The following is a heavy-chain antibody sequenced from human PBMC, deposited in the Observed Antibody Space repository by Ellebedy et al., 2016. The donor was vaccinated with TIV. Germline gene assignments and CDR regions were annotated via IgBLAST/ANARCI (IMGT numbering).Heavy chain of an antibody. CDR1: GFSFEDYA. CDR2: ISWNSGSI. Sequence: GGSLRLSCAASGFSFEDYAMHWVRQAPGKGLEWVSGISWNSGSIGYADSVKGRFTISRDNAKNSLYLQMNSLRAEDTALYYCAKDIGQTGLWFGELLARYYYYGMDVWGQGTTVTVSS. V-gene: IGHV3-9*01. D-gene: IGHD3-10*01. CDR3: AKDIGQTGLWFGELLARYYYYGMDV. J-gene: IGHJ6*02.